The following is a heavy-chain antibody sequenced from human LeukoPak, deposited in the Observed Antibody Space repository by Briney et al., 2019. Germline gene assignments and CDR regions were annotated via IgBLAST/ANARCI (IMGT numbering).Heavy chain of an antibody. Sequence: SETLSLTCTVSGDSISSSSYYWGWIRQPPGKGLEWIGSIYYSGSTYYNPSLKSRVTISVDTSKNQFSLKLSSVTAADTAVYYCARSRSYDFWSGSTYYYYYYMDVWGKGTTVTVSS. CDR3: ARSRSYDFWSGSTYYYYYYMDV. D-gene: IGHD3-3*01. CDR2: IYYSGST. V-gene: IGHV4-39*07. J-gene: IGHJ6*03. CDR1: GDSISSSSYY.